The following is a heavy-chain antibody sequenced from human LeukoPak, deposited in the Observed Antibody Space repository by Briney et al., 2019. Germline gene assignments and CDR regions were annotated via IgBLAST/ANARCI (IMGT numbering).Heavy chain of an antibody. V-gene: IGHV4-59*01. CDR1: GGSISSFY. Sequence: PSETLSLTCTVSGGSISSFYWSWIRQPPGKGLEWIGYIYYSGSTNYNPSLKSRVTISVDTSKNQFSLNLSSVTAADTAVYYCAREGSSGWFDHWGQGTLVTVSS. CDR3: AREGSSGWFDH. J-gene: IGHJ5*02. CDR2: IYYSGST. D-gene: IGHD3-22*01.